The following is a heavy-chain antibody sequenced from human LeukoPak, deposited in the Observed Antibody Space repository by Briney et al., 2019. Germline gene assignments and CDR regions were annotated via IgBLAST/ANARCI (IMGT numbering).Heavy chain of an antibody. J-gene: IGHJ5*02. Sequence: SETLSLTCTVSGDSINSHYWNWIRQPPGKGLEWIGYMYYSGSTKYNPSLKSRVAISIDTSKNQFSLKLSSVTAADTAVYYCARDTYDYYFDPWGQGTLVTVSS. V-gene: IGHV4-59*11. CDR1: GDSINSHY. CDR3: ARDTYDYYFDP. CDR2: MYYSGST. D-gene: IGHD5-12*01.